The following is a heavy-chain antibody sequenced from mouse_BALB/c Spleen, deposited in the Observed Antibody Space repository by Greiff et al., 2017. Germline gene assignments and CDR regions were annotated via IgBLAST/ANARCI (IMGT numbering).Heavy chain of an antibody. J-gene: IGHJ2*01. CDR1: GYTFTSYW. D-gene: IGHD1-1*01. V-gene: IGHV1-5*01. CDR2: IYPGNSDT. Sequence: VQLQQSGTVLARPGASVKMSCKASGYTFTSYWMHWVKQRPGQGLEWIGAIYPGNSDTSYNQKSKGKAKLTAVTSTSTAYMELSSLTNEDSAVYYCTREGIYGSSYVDYWGQGTTLTVSS. CDR3: TREGIYGSSYVDY.